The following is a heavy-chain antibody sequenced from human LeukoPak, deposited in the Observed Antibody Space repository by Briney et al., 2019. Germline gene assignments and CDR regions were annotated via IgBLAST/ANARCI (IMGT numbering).Heavy chain of an antibody. D-gene: IGHD4-17*01. Sequence: SETLSLTCTVSGGSISSHYWSWIRQPPGKGLEWIGEINHSGSTNYNPSLKSRVTISVDTSKNQFSLKLSSVTAADTAVYYCARGPTYAYYFDYWGQGTLVTVSS. CDR2: INHSGST. V-gene: IGHV4-34*01. CDR3: ARGPTYAYYFDY. CDR1: GGSISSHY. J-gene: IGHJ4*02.